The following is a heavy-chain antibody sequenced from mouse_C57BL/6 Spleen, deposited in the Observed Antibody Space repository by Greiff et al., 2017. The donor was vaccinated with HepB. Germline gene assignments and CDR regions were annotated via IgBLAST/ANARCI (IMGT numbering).Heavy chain of an antibody. CDR2: ISGGGGNT. J-gene: IGHJ2*01. D-gene: IGHD1-1*02. V-gene: IGHV5-9*01. CDR1: GFTFSSYT. Sequence: EVKLVESGGGLVKPGGSLKLSCAASGFTFSSYTMSWVRQTPEKRLEWVATISGGGGNTYYPDSVKGRFTISRDNAKNTLYLQMSSLRSEDTALYYCARRGSPTNFDYWGQGTTLTVSS. CDR3: ARRGSPTNFDY.